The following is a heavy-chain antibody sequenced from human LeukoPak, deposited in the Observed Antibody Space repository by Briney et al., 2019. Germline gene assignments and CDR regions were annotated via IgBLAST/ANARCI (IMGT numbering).Heavy chain of an antibody. V-gene: IGHV3-7*01. CDR2: IKQDGSEK. J-gene: IGHJ4*02. Sequence: PGGSLRLSCAASGFTFSSYWMSWVRQAPGKGLEWVANIKQDGSEKYYVDSVKGRFTISRDNAKNSLYLQMHSLRAEDTAVYYCARDVYYYGSSGYYSEGLNYFDYWGQGTLVTVSS. CDR3: ARDVYYYGSSGYYSEGLNYFDY. CDR1: GFTFSSYW. D-gene: IGHD3-22*01.